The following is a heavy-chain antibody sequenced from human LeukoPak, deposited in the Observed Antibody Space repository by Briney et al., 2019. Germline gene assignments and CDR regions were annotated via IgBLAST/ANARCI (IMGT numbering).Heavy chain of an antibody. CDR1: GGSISSCY. CDR2: IYYSGST. V-gene: IGHV4-39*01. CDR3: ASIAAAAEALFDY. Sequence: KPSETLSLTCTVSGGSISSCYWGWIRQPPGKGLEWIGSIYYSGSTYYNPSLKSRVTISVDTSKNQFSLKLSSVTAADTAVYYCASIAAAAEALFDYWGQGTLVTVFS. J-gene: IGHJ4*02. D-gene: IGHD6-13*01.